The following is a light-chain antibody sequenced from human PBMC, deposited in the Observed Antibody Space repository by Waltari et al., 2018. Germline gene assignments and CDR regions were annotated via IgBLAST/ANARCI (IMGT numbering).Light chain of an antibody. CDR3: SSYAGSDNLV. J-gene: IGLJ3*02. CDR1: SSDIGNYHF. CDR2: EVS. V-gene: IGLV2-8*01. Sequence: QSALTQPPSASGSPGQSVTISCTGPSSDIGNYHFVSWYQQHPGKAPKLMIFEVSRRPSGVPDRFSGSKSGNTASLTVSGLQAEDEADYYCSSYAGSDNLVFGGGTKLTVL.